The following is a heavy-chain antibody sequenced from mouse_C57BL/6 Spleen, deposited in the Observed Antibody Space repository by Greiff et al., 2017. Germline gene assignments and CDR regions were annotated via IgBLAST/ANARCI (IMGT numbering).Heavy chain of an antibody. V-gene: IGHV1-26*01. CDR3: ARHGLYAMDY. CDR1: GYTFTDYY. CDR2: INPNNGGT. Sequence: VQLQQSGPELVKPGASVKISCKASGYTFTDYYMNWVKQSHGKSLEWIGDINPNNGGTIYNQKFKGKATLTVDKSSSTAYMELRSLTSEDTAVYYCARHGLYAMDYWGQGTSVTVSS. J-gene: IGHJ4*01.